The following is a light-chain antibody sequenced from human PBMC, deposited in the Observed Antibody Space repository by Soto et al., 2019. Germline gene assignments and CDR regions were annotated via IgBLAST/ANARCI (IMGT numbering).Light chain of an antibody. CDR3: QQYGLSPWT. V-gene: IGKV3-20*01. CDR2: FAS. CDR1: QSVNSRY. Sequence: EIVLTQSPGTLSLSPGEKATLSCRASQSVNSRYLAWYQQKPGQTPRLLIHFASTRATGIPDRFSGSGSGTDFTLTVSRLEPEDFAVYYCQQYGLSPWTFGQGTKVDIK. J-gene: IGKJ1*01.